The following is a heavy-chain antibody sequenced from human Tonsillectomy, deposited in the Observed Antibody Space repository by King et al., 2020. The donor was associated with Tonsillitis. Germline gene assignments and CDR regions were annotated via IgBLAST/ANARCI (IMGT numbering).Heavy chain of an antibody. Sequence: VQLVESGGGLVKPGGSLRLSCAASGFNFSDYYMTWIRQAPGKGLQWVSYISGTSTNTNYADFLKGRFTISRDNAKNSLYLQMNSLRAEDTALYYCTSRANFGERPFDIWGQGTMVTVSS. CDR1: GFNFSDYY. CDR2: ISGTSTNT. D-gene: IGHD3-10*01. CDR3: TSRANFGERPFDI. V-gene: IGHV3-11*06. J-gene: IGHJ3*02.